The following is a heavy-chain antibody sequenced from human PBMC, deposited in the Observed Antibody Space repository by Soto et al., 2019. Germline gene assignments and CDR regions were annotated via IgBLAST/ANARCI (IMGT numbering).Heavy chain of an antibody. CDR2: ISGSGGNT. D-gene: IGHD7-27*01. V-gene: IGHV3-23*01. CDR3: AKGLTGAPYYGMDV. J-gene: IGHJ6*02. Sequence: GGSLRLSCAASGFTFRDYYMTWLRQAPGKGLEWVSAISGSGGNTYYAGSVKGRFTISRDNSKNTLYLQMNSLRAEDTAVYYCAKGLTGAPYYGMDVWGQGTTVTVSS. CDR1: GFTFRDYY.